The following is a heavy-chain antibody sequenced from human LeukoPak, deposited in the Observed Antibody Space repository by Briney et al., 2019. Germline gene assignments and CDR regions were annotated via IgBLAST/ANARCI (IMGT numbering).Heavy chain of an antibody. CDR3: ARHVYGLHEY. Sequence: GESLKISCKGCGCSFTNHWITWVRQMPGKGLEWMGRIDPSDSYIKYSPSFQGHVTISADKSIATAYLQWSSLNAPGTAFYYCARHVYGLHEYWGQGTLVTVSS. CDR2: IDPSDSYI. CDR1: GCSFTNHW. V-gene: IGHV5-10-1*01. J-gene: IGHJ4*02. D-gene: IGHD3-10*01.